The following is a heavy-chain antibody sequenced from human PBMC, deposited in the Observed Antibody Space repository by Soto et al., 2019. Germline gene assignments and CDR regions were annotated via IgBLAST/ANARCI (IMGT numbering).Heavy chain of an antibody. CDR2: INPSGDST. D-gene: IGHD3-22*01. CDR1: GYTFNIYF. V-gene: IGHV1-46*02. Sequence: ASVKVSCKASGYTFNIYFMHWVRQAPGQGLEWMGVINPSGDSTNSAQKFQGRVTMTRDTSTSTVYMELSSLRADDTAVYYCVKGEYYYDSSGYYPFDYWGQGTLVTVSS. J-gene: IGHJ4*02. CDR3: VKGEYYYDSSGYYPFDY.